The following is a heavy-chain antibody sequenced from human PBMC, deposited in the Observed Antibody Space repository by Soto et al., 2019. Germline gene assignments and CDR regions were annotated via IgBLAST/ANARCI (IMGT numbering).Heavy chain of an antibody. CDR2: ISGSGGST. V-gene: IGHV3-23*01. CDR1: GFAFSSYA. D-gene: IGHD2-2*01. J-gene: IGHJ4*02. CDR3: AKDRYCSSTSCYVYFDY. Sequence: GGSLRLSCAASGFAFSSYAMGWVRQAPGKGLEWVSAISGSGGSTYYADSVKGRFTISRDNSKNTLYLQMNSLRAEDTAVYYCAKDRYCSSTSCYVYFDYWGQGTLVTVS.